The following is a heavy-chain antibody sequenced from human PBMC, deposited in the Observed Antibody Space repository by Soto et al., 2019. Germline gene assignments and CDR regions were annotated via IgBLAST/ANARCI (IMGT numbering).Heavy chain of an antibody. V-gene: IGHV1-24*01. D-gene: IGHD3-10*01. CDR2: FDPEDGET. J-gene: IGHJ6*02. Sequence: GASVKVSCKVSGYTLTELSMHWVRQAPGKGLEWMGGFDPEDGETIYAQKFRGRVTMTEDTSTNTAYLELSSLRSEDTAVYYCATDTQTVTMVRDRTVGYYYYGMDVWGQGTTATVSS. CDR1: GYTLTELS. CDR3: ATDTQTVTMVRDRTVGYYYYGMDV.